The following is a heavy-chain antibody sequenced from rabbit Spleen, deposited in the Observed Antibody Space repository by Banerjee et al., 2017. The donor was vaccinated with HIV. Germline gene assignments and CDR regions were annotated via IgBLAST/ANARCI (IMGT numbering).Heavy chain of an antibody. CDR3: ARDLLGVIGWNFYL. J-gene: IGHJ4*01. Sequence: QEHLVESGGGLVKPGASLTVTCKASGIDFSRGYDMCWVRLAPGKGLEWIGCIFTGNIKTYYARWAKGRFTISRTSSTTVTLRMTSLTAADRATYFCARDLLGVIGWNFYLWGPGTLVTVS. D-gene: IGHD1-1*01. CDR2: IFTGNIKT. CDR1: GIDFSRGYD. V-gene: IGHV1S45*01.